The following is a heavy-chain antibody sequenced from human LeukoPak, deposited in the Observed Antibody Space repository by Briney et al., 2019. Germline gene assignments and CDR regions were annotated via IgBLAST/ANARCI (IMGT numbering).Heavy chain of an antibody. CDR1: GFIFSNSG. J-gene: IGHJ6*02. V-gene: IGHV3-33*01. CDR2: IWYDGSNK. CDR3: ARVGYCTTGVCYGMDV. Sequence: QPGRSLRLSCAASGFIFSNSGMHWVRQAPGKGLEWVAIIWYDGSNKNYADSVKGRFTISRDNSKNTLYLQMNSLRAEDTAVYYCARVGYCTTGVCYGMDVWGQGTTVTVSS. D-gene: IGHD2-8*01.